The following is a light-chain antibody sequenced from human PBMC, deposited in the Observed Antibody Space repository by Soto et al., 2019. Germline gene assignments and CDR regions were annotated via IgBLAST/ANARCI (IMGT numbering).Light chain of an antibody. V-gene: IGKV1-39*01. CDR2: AAS. CDR3: QQTYTTLWT. J-gene: IGKJ1*01. Sequence: DIQMTQSPSSLSASIGDRVTITCRASQSTSTYLNWYQQKPGKAPKLLIYAASSLHSGVPSRFSGSGSGTDFTLTISSLQPEDFATYYCQQTYTTLWTFGQGTKVEIK. CDR1: QSTSTY.